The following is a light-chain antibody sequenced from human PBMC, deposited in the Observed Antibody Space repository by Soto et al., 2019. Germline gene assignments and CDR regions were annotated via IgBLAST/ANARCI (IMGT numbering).Light chain of an antibody. CDR1: SSDVGGYNY. V-gene: IGLV2-8*01. Sequence: QSVLTQPPSASGSPGQSVTISCTGTSSDVGGYNYVSWYQQHPGKAPKLMIYEVSKRPSGVPDRFSGSKSGNTASLTVSGLQAEDEADYYCSSYAGSNIFSLFATGPKVTVL. J-gene: IGLJ1*01. CDR3: SSYAGSNIFSL. CDR2: EVS.